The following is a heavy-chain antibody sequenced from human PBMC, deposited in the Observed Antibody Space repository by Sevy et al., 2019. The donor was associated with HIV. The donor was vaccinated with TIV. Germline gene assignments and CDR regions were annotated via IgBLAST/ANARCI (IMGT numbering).Heavy chain of an antibody. J-gene: IGHJ1*01. D-gene: IGHD6-13*01. CDR3: ARASIAAPLYFQH. V-gene: IGHV3-33*01. Sequence: GGSLRLSCAASGFTFSSYGMHWVRQAPGKGLEWVAVIWYGGSNKYYADSVKGRFTISRDNSKNTLYLQMNSLRAEDTAVYYCARASIAAPLYFQHWGQGTLVTVSS. CDR2: IWYGGSNK. CDR1: GFTFSSYG.